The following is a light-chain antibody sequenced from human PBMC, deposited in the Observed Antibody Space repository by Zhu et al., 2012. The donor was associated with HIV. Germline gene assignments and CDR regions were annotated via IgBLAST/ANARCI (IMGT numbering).Light chain of an antibody. J-gene: IGKJ2*01. V-gene: IGKV1-5*03. Sequence: DIQMTQSPSTLSASVGDRVTITCRASQSVHKWLAWYQQKPEKAPKLVIYKASTLETGVPSRFSGSGSGTEFTLTISSLQPDDFATYSCQQYYTPSYNFGQGTKVQIK. CDR1: QSVHKW. CDR2: KAS. CDR3: QQYYTPSYN.